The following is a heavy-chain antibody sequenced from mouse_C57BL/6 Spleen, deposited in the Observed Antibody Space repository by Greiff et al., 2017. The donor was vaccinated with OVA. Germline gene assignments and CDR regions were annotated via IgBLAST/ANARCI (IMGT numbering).Heavy chain of an antibody. CDR1: GYTFTDYY. CDR3: ARLLRQGYAMDY. CDR2: INPNNGGT. Sequence: EVQLQQSGPELVKPGASVKISCKASGYTFTDYYMNWVKQSHGQSLEWIGDINPNNGGTSYNQKFKGKATLTVDKSSSTAYMELRSLTSEDSAVYYCARLLRQGYAMDYWGQGTSVTVSS. J-gene: IGHJ4*01. D-gene: IGHD1-2*01. V-gene: IGHV1-26*01.